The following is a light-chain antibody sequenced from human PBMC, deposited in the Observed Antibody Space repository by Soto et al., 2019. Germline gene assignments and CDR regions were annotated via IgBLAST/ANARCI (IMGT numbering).Light chain of an antibody. CDR2: EVS. CDR1: SSDVGGYNY. CDR3: SSYTSINTYV. V-gene: IGLV2-14*01. Sequence: QSVLTQPASVSGSPGQSITISCTGTSSDVGGYNYVSWYQHHPGKAPRLMIYEVSNRPSGVSDRFSGSKSGNTASLTISGLLAEDEADYYCSSYTSINTYVFGTGTNVTVL. J-gene: IGLJ1*01.